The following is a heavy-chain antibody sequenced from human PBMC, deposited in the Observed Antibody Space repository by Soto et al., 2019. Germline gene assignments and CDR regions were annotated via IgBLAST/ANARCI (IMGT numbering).Heavy chain of an antibody. J-gene: IGHJ4*02. CDR3: ARVGAGYYYDSSGYYGEFDY. CDR1: GYTFTSCG. V-gene: IGHV1-18*01. Sequence: GASVKVSCKASGYTFTSCGISWVRQAPGQGLEWMGWISAYNGNTNYAQKLQGRVTMTTDTSTSTAYMELRSLRSDDTAVYYCARVGAGYYYDSSGYYGEFDYWGQGTLVTVSS. D-gene: IGHD3-22*01. CDR2: ISAYNGNT.